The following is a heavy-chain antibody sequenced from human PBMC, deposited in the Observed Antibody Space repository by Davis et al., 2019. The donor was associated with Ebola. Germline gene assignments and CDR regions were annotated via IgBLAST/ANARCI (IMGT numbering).Heavy chain of an antibody. V-gene: IGHV3-23*01. CDR1: GFTFSTYT. CDR3: AKDKQSYNGIFDPFDI. Sequence: GESLKISCAASGFTFSTYTMSWVRQAPGKGLEWVSAIHGGDGGALYADSVKGRFTVSRDDSKSTLYLQMNSLRAEDAAIYYCAKDKQSYNGIFDPFDIWGQGTVVAVSS. J-gene: IGHJ3*02. CDR2: IHGGDGGA. D-gene: IGHD3-3*01.